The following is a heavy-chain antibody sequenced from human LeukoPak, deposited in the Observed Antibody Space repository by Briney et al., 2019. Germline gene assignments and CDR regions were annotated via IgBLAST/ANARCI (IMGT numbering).Heavy chain of an antibody. CDR2: INHSGST. Sequence: SETLSLTCAVYGGSFSGYYWSWIRQPPGKGLEWIGEINHSGSTNYNPSLKSRVTISVDTSKNQFSLKLTSVTAADTAVYYCARHRYYYRSGSYYGAPYYMDVWGKGTTVTISS. V-gene: IGHV4-34*01. D-gene: IGHD3-10*01. CDR3: ARHRYYYRSGSYYGAPYYMDV. J-gene: IGHJ6*03. CDR1: GGSFSGYY.